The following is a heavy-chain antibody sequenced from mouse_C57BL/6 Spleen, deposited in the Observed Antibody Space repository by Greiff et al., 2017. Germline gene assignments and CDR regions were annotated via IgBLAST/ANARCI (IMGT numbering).Heavy chain of an antibody. CDR2: ISSGSSTI. J-gene: IGHJ4*01. V-gene: IGHV5-17*01. CDR3: ARRTIYYEYDEGLYAMDY. D-gene: IGHD2-4*01. CDR1: GFTFSDYG. Sequence: DVHLVESGGGLVKPGGSLKLSCAASGFTFSDYGMHWVRQAPEKGLEWVAYISSGSSTIYYADTVKGRFTISRDNAKNTLFLQMTSLRSEDTAMYYCARRTIYYEYDEGLYAMDYWGQGTSVTVSS.